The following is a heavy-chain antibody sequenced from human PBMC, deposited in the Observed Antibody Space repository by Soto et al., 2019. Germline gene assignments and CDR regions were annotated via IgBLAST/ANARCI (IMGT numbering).Heavy chain of an antibody. J-gene: IGHJ6*02. CDR1: GGSISSYY. Sequence: QVQLQESGPGLVKPSETLSLTCTVSGGSISSYYWNWIRQPPGKGLEWIGSIYGSGRTNYNPSLRSRVNLAVDTPKHQFSLNLNSLTAADTAVYYCARQGVYDVSGTPQLASSFFGMDVWGQGTTVTVSS. D-gene: IGHD3-10*01. CDR2: IYGSGRT. CDR3: ARQGVYDVSGTPQLASSFFGMDV. V-gene: IGHV4-59*08.